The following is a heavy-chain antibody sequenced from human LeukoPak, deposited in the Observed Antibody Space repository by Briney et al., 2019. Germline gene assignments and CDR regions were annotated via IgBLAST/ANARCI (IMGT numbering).Heavy chain of an antibody. CDR2: IWYDGSNK. J-gene: IGHJ4*02. V-gene: IGHV3-33*01. D-gene: IGHD5-24*01. CDR3: ASLGRDGYNHFDY. Sequence: GGSLRVSCKASGFTFSNYGMHWVRQAPGKGLEWVAVIWYDGSNKYYADYVKGRFTISRDNSKNTLYLQMNSLRAEDTAVYYCASLGRDGYNHFDYWGQGTLVTVSS. CDR1: GFTFSNYG.